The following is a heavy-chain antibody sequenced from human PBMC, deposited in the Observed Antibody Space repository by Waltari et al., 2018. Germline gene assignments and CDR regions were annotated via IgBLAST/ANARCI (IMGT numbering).Heavy chain of an antibody. CDR3: VRSNYYFDY. V-gene: IGHV3-74*01. CDR1: GFTFSSYW. Sequence: EVLLVESGGDLVQPGGSLSLSCAASGFTFSSYWMFWIRQRPGGGLEWVSRIDFDGTNINYADFAEGRFTISRDNAKDTLYLQMNDLTAEDTAVYYCVRSNYYFDYWGQGTLVTVSS. CDR2: IDFDGTNI. J-gene: IGHJ4*02.